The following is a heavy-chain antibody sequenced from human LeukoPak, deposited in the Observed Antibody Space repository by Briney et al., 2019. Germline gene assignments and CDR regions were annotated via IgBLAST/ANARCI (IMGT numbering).Heavy chain of an antibody. Sequence: GASVKVSCKASGYTFTNNYIHWVRQAPGQGLEWLGWINPNSGDTRYEPKFQGRATMTGDTSITTVYMELSSLRSDDTAVYFCARDYRGNSFDYWGQGTLVTVSS. CDR1: GYTFTNNY. J-gene: IGHJ4*02. CDR3: ARDYRGNSFDY. V-gene: IGHV1-2*02. D-gene: IGHD2-21*01. CDR2: INPNSGDT.